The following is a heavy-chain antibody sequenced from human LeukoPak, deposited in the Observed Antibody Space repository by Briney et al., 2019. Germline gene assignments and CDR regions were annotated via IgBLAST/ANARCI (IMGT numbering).Heavy chain of an antibody. V-gene: IGHV3-72*01. J-gene: IGHJ4*02. CDR3: ARLHSSGWYTDY. CDR2: SRNKANSYTT. CDR1: GFSFSDHY. Sequence: GGSLLLSCAASGFSFSDHYMDGGRPAPGKGLEWVGRSRNKANSYTTEYAASGKGRFTISRDDSKNSLYLQMNSLKTEDTAVYYCARLHSSGWYTDYWGQGTLVTVSS. D-gene: IGHD6-19*01.